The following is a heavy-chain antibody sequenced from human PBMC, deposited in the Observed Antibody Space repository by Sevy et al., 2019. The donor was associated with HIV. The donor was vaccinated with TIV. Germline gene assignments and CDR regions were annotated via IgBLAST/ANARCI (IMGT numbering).Heavy chain of an antibody. D-gene: IGHD5-12*01. CDR1: GFAFSNYYA. CDR2: IYYDESLK. J-gene: IGHJ4*02. CDR3: ARDLGSGYYPLDY. V-gene: IGHV3-33*07. Sequence: GGSLRLSCAASGFAFSNYYAMYWVRQAPGKGLKWVALIYYDESLKYYADSVKGRFTISRDNSNNTLYLQMNSLRGEDTAVYYCARDLGSGYYPLDYWGQGTPVTVSS.